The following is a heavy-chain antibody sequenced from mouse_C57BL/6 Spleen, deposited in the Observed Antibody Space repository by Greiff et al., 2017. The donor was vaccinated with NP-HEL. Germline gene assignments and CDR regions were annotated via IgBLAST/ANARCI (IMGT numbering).Heavy chain of an antibody. CDR3: ARPSNYGSSYGDY. J-gene: IGHJ2*01. D-gene: IGHD1-1*01. V-gene: IGHV1-72*01. CDR2: IDPNSGGT. CDR1: GYTFTSYW. Sequence: QVQLQQPGAELVKPGASVKLSCKASGYTFTSYWMHWVKQRPGRGLEWIGRIDPNSGGTKYNEKFKSKATLTVDKPSSTAYMMHSRLTSEDYAVYCCARPSNYGSSYGDYWGQGTTLTVSS.